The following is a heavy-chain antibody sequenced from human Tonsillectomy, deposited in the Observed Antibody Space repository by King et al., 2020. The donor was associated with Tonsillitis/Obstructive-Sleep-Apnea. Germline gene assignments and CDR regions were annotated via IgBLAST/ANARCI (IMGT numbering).Heavy chain of an antibody. D-gene: IGHD6-19*01. Sequence: VQLVESGGGLVQPGGSLRLSCAASGFTFSSYEMNWVRQAPGKGLEWVSYISSSGSTIYYADSVKGRFTISRDNAKNSLYLQMNSLRAEDTAVYYCARNSIAVVGGDLQHWGQGTLVTVSS. CDR3: ARNSIAVVGGDLQH. CDR2: ISSSGSTI. J-gene: IGHJ1*01. CDR1: GFTFSSYE. V-gene: IGHV3-48*03.